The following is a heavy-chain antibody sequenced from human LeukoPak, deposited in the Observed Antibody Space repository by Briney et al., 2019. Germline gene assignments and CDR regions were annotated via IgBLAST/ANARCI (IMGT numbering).Heavy chain of an antibody. Sequence: SVKVSCKTSEGTFNNSAISWVRQAPGQGLEWLGGIMPLFGTAGYAQKFQGRVTITKDESTRTVYLELTSLTSDDTAVYYCARDVHGDYGSGWFNPWGQGTLVSVSS. CDR1: EGTFNNSA. CDR2: IMPLFGTA. V-gene: IGHV1-69*05. J-gene: IGHJ5*02. CDR3: ARDVHGDYGSGWFNP. D-gene: IGHD4-17*01.